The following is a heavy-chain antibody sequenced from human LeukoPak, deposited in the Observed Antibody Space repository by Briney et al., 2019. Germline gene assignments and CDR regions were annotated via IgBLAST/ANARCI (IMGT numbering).Heavy chain of an antibody. CDR3: ASSYSGWLNWFDP. V-gene: IGHV4-38-2*02. J-gene: IGHJ5*02. CDR1: GYSISSGYY. Sequence: SETLSLTCTVSGYSISSGYYWGWIRQPPGKGLEWTGSIYHSGSTYYNPSLKSRVTISVDTSKNQFSLKLSSVTAADTAVYYCASSYSGWLNWFDPWGQGTLVTVSS. CDR2: IYHSGST. D-gene: IGHD6-19*01.